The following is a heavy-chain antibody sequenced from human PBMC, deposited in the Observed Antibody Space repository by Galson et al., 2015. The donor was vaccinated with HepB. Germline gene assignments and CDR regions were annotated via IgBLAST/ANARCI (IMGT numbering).Heavy chain of an antibody. CDR2: IDSSSNYI. D-gene: IGHD3-22*01. CDR1: GFTFSSYS. Sequence: SLRLSCAASGFTFSSYSMNWVRQAPGKGLEWVSSIDSSSNYIYYADSVKGRFTISRDNAKNSLYLQMNSLRAEDTAVYYCARVVYYDSSGLNYWGQGTLVTVSS. V-gene: IGHV3-21*01. CDR3: ARVVYYDSSGLNY. J-gene: IGHJ4*02.